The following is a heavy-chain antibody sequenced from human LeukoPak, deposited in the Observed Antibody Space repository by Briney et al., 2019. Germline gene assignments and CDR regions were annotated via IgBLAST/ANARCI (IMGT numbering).Heavy chain of an antibody. D-gene: IGHD3-16*01. V-gene: IGHV3-30*02. CDR3: AKDGIMHSNGPPEFDP. J-gene: IGHJ5*02. Sequence: PGGSLRLSCVAAGFIFRSYGIHWVRQAPGKGLEWVTFIHFDGSNEYYADFVKGRFTISRDNSKNTEYLQMNSLRAEDTAVYYCAKDGIMHSNGPPEFDPWGQGTLVSVSS. CDR2: IHFDGSNE. CDR1: GFIFRSYG.